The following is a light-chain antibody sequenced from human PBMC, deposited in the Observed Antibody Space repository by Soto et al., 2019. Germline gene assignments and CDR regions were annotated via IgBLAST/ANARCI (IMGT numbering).Light chain of an antibody. V-gene: IGKV1-39*01. CDR2: AAS. CDR3: QQSYSTPLT. CDR1: QSISSY. J-gene: IGKJ4*01. Sequence: DIQMTQSPSSLSASVGDRVTITCRASQSISSYLNGYQQKPGKAHKLLIYAASSLQSGVTSRFSGSGSGTDFTLTISSLQPEDFATYYCQQSYSTPLTFGGGTKVEIK.